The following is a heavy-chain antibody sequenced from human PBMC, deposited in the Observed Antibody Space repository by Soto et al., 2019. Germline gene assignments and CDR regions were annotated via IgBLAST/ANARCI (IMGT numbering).Heavy chain of an antibody. CDR1: GYTYTRDY. D-gene: IGHD1-26*01. J-gene: IGHJ4*01. CDR2: INPSGGST. Sequence: ALVTVSCKASGYTYTRDYVHWVRQDPGQGLEWMGIINPSGGSTSYAQKFQGRVTMTRDTSTSTVYMELSSLRSEDTGVYYCTTDSYSSAITVRFDYWGHGTLVTVSS. V-gene: IGHV1-46*01. CDR3: TTDSYSSAITVRFDY.